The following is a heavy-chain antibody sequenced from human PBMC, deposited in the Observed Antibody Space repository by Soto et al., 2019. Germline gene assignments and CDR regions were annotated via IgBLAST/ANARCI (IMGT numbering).Heavy chain of an antibody. Sequence: SETLSLTCTVSGGSISSSSYYWGWIRQPPGKGLEWIGSIYYSGSTYYNPSLKSRVTISVDTSKNQFSLKLSSVTAADTAVYYCARPVLRYFDWLLLDPPRAPMDVWGKGTTVTVSS. D-gene: IGHD3-9*01. J-gene: IGHJ6*03. CDR1: GGSISSSSYY. CDR3: ARPVLRYFDWLLLDPPRAPMDV. V-gene: IGHV4-39*01. CDR2: IYYSGST.